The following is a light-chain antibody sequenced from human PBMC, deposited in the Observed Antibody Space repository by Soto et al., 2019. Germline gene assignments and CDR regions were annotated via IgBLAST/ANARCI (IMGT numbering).Light chain of an antibody. CDR3: QHYSHYPWT. Sequence: DIMMTQSPSTLSASPGDRVIITCRASQSINKWLAWYQQRPGEAPKLLIYQASHLQSGVPSRFSGSGSETEFSLTISSLQPADFATYYCQHYSHYPWTFGQGTKVEIK. CDR1: QSINKW. CDR2: QAS. J-gene: IGKJ1*01. V-gene: IGKV1-5*03.